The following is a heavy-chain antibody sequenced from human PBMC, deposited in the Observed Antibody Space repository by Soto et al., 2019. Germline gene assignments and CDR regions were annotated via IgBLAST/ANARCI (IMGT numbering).Heavy chain of an antibody. D-gene: IGHD5-12*01. J-gene: IGHJ4*02. V-gene: IGHV3-23*01. CDR2: ISGSGGST. CDR3: AKLSGYDFSTFDY. Sequence: GGSLRLSCAASGFTFSSYAMSWVRQAPGKGLEWVSAISGSGGSTYYADSVKGRFTTSRDNSKNTLYLQMNSLRAEDTAVYYCAKLSGYDFSTFDYWGQGTLVTVSS. CDR1: GFTFSSYA.